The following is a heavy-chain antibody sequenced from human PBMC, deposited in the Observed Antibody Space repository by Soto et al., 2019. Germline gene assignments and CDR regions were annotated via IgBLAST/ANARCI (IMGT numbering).Heavy chain of an antibody. V-gene: IGHV3-33*01. CDR2: IWYDGSNK. D-gene: IGHD6-13*01. Sequence: QVQLVESGGGVVQPGRSLRLSCAASGFTFSSYGMHWVRQAPGKGLEWVAVIWYDGSNKYYADSVKGRFTISRDNSKNTLYLQMNSLRAEDTAVYCCARFSSSWYGRIDYWGQGTLVTFSS. J-gene: IGHJ4*02. CDR3: ARFSSSWYGRIDY. CDR1: GFTFSSYG.